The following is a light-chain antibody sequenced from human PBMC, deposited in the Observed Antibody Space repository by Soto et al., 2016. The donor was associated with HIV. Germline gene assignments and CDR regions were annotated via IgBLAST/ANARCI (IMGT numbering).Light chain of an antibody. CDR2: DDS. CDR1: NIGSKS. Sequence: SYELTQSPSVSVAPGKTARIACGGNNIGSKSVHWYQQKPGQAPVLVVYDDSDRPSGIPERFSGSNSGNSAALTISRVEAGDEADYFCQVWDSSTNHVVFGGGTKLTVL. CDR3: QVWDSSTNHVV. V-gene: IGLV3-21*03. J-gene: IGLJ2*01.